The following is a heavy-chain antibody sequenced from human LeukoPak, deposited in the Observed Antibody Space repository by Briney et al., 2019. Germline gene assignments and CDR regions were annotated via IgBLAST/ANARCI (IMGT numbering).Heavy chain of an antibody. CDR3: AKSSSSWSYYFNY. J-gene: IGHJ4*02. CDR2: ITITGSSP. CDR1: GFTFSGYA. V-gene: IGHV3-23*01. D-gene: IGHD6-13*01. Sequence: GGSLRLSCAATGFTFSGYAMAWVRQAPGKGLEWVSSITITGSSPSYADSVKGRFTVSRDNSKNTLYLQMNSLRAEDTAVYFCAKSSSSWSYYFNYWGQGTLVTVSS.